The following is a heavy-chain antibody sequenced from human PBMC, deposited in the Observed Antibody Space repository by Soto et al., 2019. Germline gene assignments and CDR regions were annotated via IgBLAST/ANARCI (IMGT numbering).Heavy chain of an antibody. CDR3: ARAPHDWYSSSWYFDY. V-gene: IGHV6-1*01. Sequence: KQSPTLSLTCAISGDSVSSNSAAWNWIRQSPSRGLEWLGRTYYRSKWYNDYAVSVKSRITINPDTSKNQFSLQLNSVTPEDTAVYYCARAPHDWYSSSWYFDYWGQGTLVTVSS. CDR2: TYYRSKWYN. D-gene: IGHD6-13*01. CDR1: GDSVSSNSAA. J-gene: IGHJ4*02.